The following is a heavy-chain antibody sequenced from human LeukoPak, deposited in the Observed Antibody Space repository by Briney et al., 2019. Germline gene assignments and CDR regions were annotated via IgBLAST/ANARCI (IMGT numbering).Heavy chain of an antibody. J-gene: IGHJ4*02. CDR3: ARAIASYGDSAF. CDR2: ITSSSSAT. V-gene: IGHV3-11*05. D-gene: IGHD5-18*01. Sequence: LSLTCTVSGGSISSYYWSWIQQPAGKGLEWLSYITSSSSATYYADSLMGRFTISRDNAKNSLYLQINSLRVDDTAVYYCARAIASYGDSAFWGQGTLVTVSS. CDR1: GGSISSYY.